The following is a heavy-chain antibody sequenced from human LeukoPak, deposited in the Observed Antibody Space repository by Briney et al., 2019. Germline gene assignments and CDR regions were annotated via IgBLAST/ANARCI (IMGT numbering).Heavy chain of an antibody. V-gene: IGHV4-34*01. D-gene: IGHD2-15*01. Sequence: SETLSLTCAVYGGSFSGYYWSWIRQPPGKGLEWIGEINHSGSTNYNPTLKSRVTISVDTSKNQFSLKLSSVTAADTAVYYCGTALGYCSGGSCRPYYYYGMDVWGQGTTVTVSS. CDR3: GTALGYCSGGSCRPYYYYGMDV. CDR1: GGSFSGYY. J-gene: IGHJ6*02. CDR2: INHSGST.